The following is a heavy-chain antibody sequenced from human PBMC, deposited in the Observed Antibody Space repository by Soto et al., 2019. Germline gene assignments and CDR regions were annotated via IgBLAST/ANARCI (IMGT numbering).Heavy chain of an antibody. J-gene: IGHJ3*02. CDR1: GFTFSSYS. CDR2: ISSSSSYI. D-gene: IGHD1-1*01. CDR3: ARSFGAGTPPLDAFDI. Sequence: GGSLRLSCAAFGFTFSSYSMNWVRQAPGKGPEWVSSISSSSSYIYYADSVKGRFTISRDNAKYSLYLQMNSLRAEDTAVFYFARSFGAGTPPLDAFDIWGQGTMVTVSS. V-gene: IGHV3-21*01.